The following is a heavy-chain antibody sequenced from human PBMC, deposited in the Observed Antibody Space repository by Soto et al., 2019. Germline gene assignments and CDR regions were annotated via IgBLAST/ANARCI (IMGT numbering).Heavy chain of an antibody. J-gene: IGHJ2*01. V-gene: IGHV1-24*01. CDR2: FDPEDGET. CDR1: GYTLTELS. Sequence: ASVKVSCKVSGYTLTELSMHWVRQAPGKGLEWMGGFDPEDGETIYAQKFQGRVTMTEDTSTDTAYMELSSLRSEDTAVYYCATEKKTNWGWKWYFDLWGRGTLVTVSS. D-gene: IGHD7-27*01. CDR3: ATEKKTNWGWKWYFDL.